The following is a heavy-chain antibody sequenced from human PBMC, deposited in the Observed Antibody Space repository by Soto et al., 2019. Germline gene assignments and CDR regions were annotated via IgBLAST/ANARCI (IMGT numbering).Heavy chain of an antibody. V-gene: IGHV3-21*01. D-gene: IGHD2-2*01. CDR2: ISGSSSYI. J-gene: IGHJ4*02. CDR3: ASLVVVPAAIVDY. Sequence: GGSLRLSCAASGFTFSSYSMNWVRQAPGKGLEWVSSISGSSSYIYYADSVKGRFTISRDNAKNSLYLQMNSLRAEDTAVYYCASLVVVPAAIVDYWGQGTLVTVSS. CDR1: GFTFSSYS.